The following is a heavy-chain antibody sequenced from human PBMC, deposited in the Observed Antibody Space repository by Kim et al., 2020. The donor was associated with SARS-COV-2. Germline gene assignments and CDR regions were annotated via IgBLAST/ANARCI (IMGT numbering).Heavy chain of an antibody. V-gene: IGHV3-49*03. CDR2: IRSERYDKKT. CDR3: TSGPYYYDSAAYSHDY. J-gene: IGHJ4*02. CDR1: GLTFADYA. Sequence: GGSLRLSCTASGLTFADYAMSWFRQAPGKGLEWVAFIRSERYDKKTEYAASVKGRFIISSDDSKRIAYLQMTGLNTEDTAVYYCTSGPYYYDSAAYSHDYGGQGTLVTVSS. D-gene: IGHD3-22*01.